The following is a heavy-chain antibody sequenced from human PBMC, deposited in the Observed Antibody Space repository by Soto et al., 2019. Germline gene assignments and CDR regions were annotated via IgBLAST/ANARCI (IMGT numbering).Heavy chain of an antibody. CDR3: TRDASRDSSARGWFDP. Sequence: GGSLRLSCAASGFTFRSFTMNWVRQAPGKVLEWVSTISSNSAYIYYTDALRGRFTISSDNAKNSLHLQMNSRRAEDTAVYYCTRDASRDSSARGWFDPWGPGTLVTVSS. CDR1: GFTFRSFT. J-gene: IGHJ5*02. D-gene: IGHD6-13*01. CDR2: ISSNSAYI. V-gene: IGHV3-21*01.